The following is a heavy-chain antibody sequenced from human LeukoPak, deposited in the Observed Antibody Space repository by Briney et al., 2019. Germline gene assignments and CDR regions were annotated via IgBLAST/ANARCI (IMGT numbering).Heavy chain of an antibody. V-gene: IGHV3-9*01. Sequence: GGSLRLSCAASGFKFDDYAMHWVRQAPGKGLEWLSIISYNSGFIDYADSVKGRFTISRDNARNSLYLQLNSLRAEGTAFYFCAKVRGTFTSGFYFDHWGQGALVTVSA. CDR2: ISYNSGFI. D-gene: IGHD3-22*01. CDR1: GFKFDDYA. J-gene: IGHJ4*02. CDR3: AKVRGTFTSGFYFDH.